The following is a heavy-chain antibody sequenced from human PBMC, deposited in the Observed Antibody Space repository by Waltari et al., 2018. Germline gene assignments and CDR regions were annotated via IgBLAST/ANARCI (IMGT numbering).Heavy chain of an antibody. CDR2: IWHDGSNK. Sequence: QVQVVESGGGVVQPGRSLRLSCAASGFTFSTYGMHWVRQAPGKGLEWVAVIWHDGSNKVYAGSVKCRFTIARDNSKNTVYLQMNSLRAEDTAVYYCARAAGSSGPYYFDYWGQGILVTVSS. CDR3: ARAAGSSGPYYFDY. V-gene: IGHV3-33*01. J-gene: IGHJ4*02. D-gene: IGHD3-22*01. CDR1: GFTFSTYG.